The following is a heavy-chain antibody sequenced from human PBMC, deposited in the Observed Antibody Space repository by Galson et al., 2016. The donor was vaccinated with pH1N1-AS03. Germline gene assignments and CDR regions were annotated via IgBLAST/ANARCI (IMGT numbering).Heavy chain of an antibody. CDR2: ISGADLST. Sequence: SLRLSCAASGFTFSTYATSWVRQAPGKGLEWVSSISGADLSTYYADSVKGRFTVSRDNSKNTLYLQMNGLRAEDTAIYYCANPRASGTTMVTRLDYWGQGILVTVSS. D-gene: IGHD5-18*01. V-gene: IGHV3-23*01. CDR3: ANPRASGTTMVTRLDY. J-gene: IGHJ4*02. CDR1: GFTFSTYA.